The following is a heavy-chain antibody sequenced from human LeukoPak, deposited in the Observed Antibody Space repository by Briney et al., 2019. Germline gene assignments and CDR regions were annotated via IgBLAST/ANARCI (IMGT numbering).Heavy chain of an antibody. CDR3: AKDMEAAGTNWFDP. CDR1: GFTFTTYW. Sequence: GGSLRLSCAASGFTFTTYWMSWVRQAPGKGLEWVANIKQDGGEKYYVDSVRGRFTISRDNAKNSLYLQMNSLRAEDTALYYCAKDMEAAGTNWFDPWGQGTLVTVSS. CDR2: IKQDGGEK. D-gene: IGHD6-13*01. J-gene: IGHJ5*02. V-gene: IGHV3-7*03.